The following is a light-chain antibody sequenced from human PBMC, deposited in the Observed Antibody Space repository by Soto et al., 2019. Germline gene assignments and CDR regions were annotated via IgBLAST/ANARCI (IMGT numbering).Light chain of an antibody. J-gene: IGLJ1*01. V-gene: IGLV2-14*01. CDR1: SSDVGGYNY. CDR3: TSFAGSGTYV. CDR2: DVT. Sequence: QSALTQPASVSGSPGQSIAISCTATSSDVGGYNYVSWYQQHPGKAPKLIIFDVTNRPSGVSDRFSGSKSGSTASLTISGLQADDEADYYCTSFAGSGTYVFGTGTKVTVL.